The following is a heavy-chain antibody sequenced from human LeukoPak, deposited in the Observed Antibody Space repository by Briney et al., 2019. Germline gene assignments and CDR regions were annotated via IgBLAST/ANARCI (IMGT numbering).Heavy chain of an antibody. D-gene: IGHD4/OR15-4a*01. J-gene: IGHJ4*02. V-gene: IGHV3-30*04. CDR2: ISYDGSNK. Sequence: PGGSLRLSFAAPGFTFRSYAMDWVRQAPGKGLEWVAVISYDGSNKYYADSVKGRFTISRDNAKNSLYLQMNSLRAEDTALYYCARRAGAYSHPYDYWGQGTLVTVSS. CDR3: ARRAGAYSHPYDY. CDR1: GFTFRSYA.